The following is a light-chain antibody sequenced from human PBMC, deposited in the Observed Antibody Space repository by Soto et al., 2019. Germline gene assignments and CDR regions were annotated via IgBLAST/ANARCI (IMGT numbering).Light chain of an antibody. CDR2: DTS. J-gene: IGKJ3*01. V-gene: IGKV3-11*01. Sequence: ETVLTQSPATLSLSPGERATLSCRASQSVSIYLAWYQQKPGQAPRLLIYDTSKRAPGIPARLSGSGSGTDFTLTISSLEPEDFAVYYCQQRSNWLVGPGTKVDIK. CDR1: QSVSIY. CDR3: QQRSNWL.